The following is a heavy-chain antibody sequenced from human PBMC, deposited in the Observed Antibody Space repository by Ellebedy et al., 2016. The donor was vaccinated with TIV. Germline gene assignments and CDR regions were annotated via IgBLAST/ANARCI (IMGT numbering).Heavy chain of an antibody. CDR3: ATHDQVSAEALDI. V-gene: IGHV1-2*02. CDR1: RHTIDGYY. D-gene: IGHD2/OR15-2a*01. Sequence: AASVKVSCKASRHTIDGYYMHWVRQAPGQGLVWMGWINPTNGDTGYAQKFQGRITMTRDLSKNTNYMELSGLKSDDTAEYYGATHDQVSAEALDIWGQGTSVIVSS. CDR2: INPTNGDT. J-gene: IGHJ3*02.